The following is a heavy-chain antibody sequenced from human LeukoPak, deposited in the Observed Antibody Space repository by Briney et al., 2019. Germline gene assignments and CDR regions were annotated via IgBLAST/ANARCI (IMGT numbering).Heavy chain of an antibody. CDR3: AKALGASGNYYFDY. D-gene: IGHD3-10*01. V-gene: IGHV3-23*01. Sequence: PRGSLRLSCAASGITFTSYAMSWVCQAPGKGLEWVSAISGSGGSTFYADSVKGRFTISRDNSKNTLYLQMNSLRAEDTAVYYCAKALGASGNYYFDYWGQGTLVSVSS. CDR1: GITFTSYA. J-gene: IGHJ4*02. CDR2: ISGSGGST.